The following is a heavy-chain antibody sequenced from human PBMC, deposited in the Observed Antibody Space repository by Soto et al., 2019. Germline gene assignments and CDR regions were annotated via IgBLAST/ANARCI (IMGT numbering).Heavy chain of an antibody. V-gene: IGHV4-30-2*01. D-gene: IGHD3-3*01. CDR1: GGSISSGGYS. CDR3: ATAIGSRDFCSGYFSVCCFDP. Sequence: LSLTCAVSGGSISSGGYSWSWIRQPPGKGLEWIGYIYHSGSTYYNPSLKSRVTISVDKSKNQFSLKLSSVTAADTAVYYCATAIGSRDFCSGYFSVCCFDPWGQGNLATVSS. J-gene: IGHJ5*02. CDR2: IYHSGST.